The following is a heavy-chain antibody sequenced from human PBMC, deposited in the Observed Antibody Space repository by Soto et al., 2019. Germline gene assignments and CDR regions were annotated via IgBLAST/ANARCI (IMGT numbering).Heavy chain of an antibody. V-gene: IGHV3-9*01. CDR1: GFTFGEYA. CDR2: ISWNSANI. D-gene: IGHD6-19*01. Sequence: QRLSCAAPGFTFGEYAMHSVRQAPGKGLEWVSGISWNSANIGYADSVKGRFTIPRDNAKNSLYLQMNSLRAEDTALYYCAKDASYSSGSRGFDYWGQGTLVTVSS. CDR3: AKDASYSSGSRGFDY. J-gene: IGHJ4*02.